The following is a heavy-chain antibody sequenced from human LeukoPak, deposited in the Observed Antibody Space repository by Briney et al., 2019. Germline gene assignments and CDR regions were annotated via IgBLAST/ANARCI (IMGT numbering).Heavy chain of an antibody. CDR2: SSASGETT. Sequence: GGSLRLSCAASGFTSSSYAVSWVRQAPGKGLEWVSASSASGETTYYADSVKGRFTISRDNSKSTVYLQMNSLRAEDTAVYYCARGWVSKGYLDHWGQGTLVTVSS. D-gene: IGHD2-2*01. CDR1: GFTSSSYA. V-gene: IGHV3-23*01. J-gene: IGHJ4*02. CDR3: ARGWVSKGYLDH.